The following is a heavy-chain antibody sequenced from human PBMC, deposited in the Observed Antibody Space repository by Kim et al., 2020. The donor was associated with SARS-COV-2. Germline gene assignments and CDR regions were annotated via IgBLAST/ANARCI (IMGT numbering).Heavy chain of an antibody. V-gene: IGHV4-39*01. CDR1: GGATRTTTYY. Sequence: SETLSLTCTVSGGATRTTTYYWGWIRQPPGKGLEWIGTVDYSGSTYYNLSLKSRVNISLDTSKKQCSLKLTSVTAADTAIYYCATATITTKAWGWGQGTL. CDR2: VDYSGST. J-gene: IGHJ4*02. D-gene: IGHD3-22*01. CDR3: ATATITTKAWG.